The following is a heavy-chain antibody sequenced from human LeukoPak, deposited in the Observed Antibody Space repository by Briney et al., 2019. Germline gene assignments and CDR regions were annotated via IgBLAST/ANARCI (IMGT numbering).Heavy chain of an antibody. V-gene: IGHV3-7*05. D-gene: IGHD5-24*01. J-gene: IGHJ5*02. CDR3: ARASDPWLQLT. Sequence: PGGSLRLSCAASGFTFSSYSMNWVRQAPGKGLEWVTNIKQDGSEKRYADSVRGRFTVSRDNAQTSLYLQMSSLRAEDTAVYYCARASDPWLQLTWGQGTLVTVSS. CDR1: GFTFSSYS. CDR2: IKQDGSEK.